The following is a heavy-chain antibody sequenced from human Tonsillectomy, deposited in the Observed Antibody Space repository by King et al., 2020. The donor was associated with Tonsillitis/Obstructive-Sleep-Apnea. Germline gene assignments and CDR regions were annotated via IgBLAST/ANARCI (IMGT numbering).Heavy chain of an antibody. D-gene: IGHD2-2*01. CDR3: ARGGYCSSTTCYEWFDP. Sequence: VQLQESGPGLVKPSETLSLTCTVSGASISSYYWSWIRQPPGRGLEWIGYVFHSGSTNYNPTLKSRVTISVNTSKNYFSLKLSPVTAADTAVYYCARGGYCSSTTCYEWFDPWGQGTLVTVSS. J-gene: IGHJ5*02. CDR1: GASISSYY. CDR2: VFHSGST. V-gene: IGHV4-59*01.